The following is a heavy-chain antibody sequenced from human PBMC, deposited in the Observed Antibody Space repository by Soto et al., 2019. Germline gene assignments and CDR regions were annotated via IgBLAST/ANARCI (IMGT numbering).Heavy chain of an antibody. V-gene: IGHV3-48*03. CDR1: GFTFSSYE. Sequence: PGGSLRLSCAASGFTFSSYEMNWVRQAPGKGLEWVSYISSSGSTIYYADSVKGRFTISRDNAKNSLYLQMNSPRAEDTAVYYCARDLYGMDVWGQGTTVTVSS. J-gene: IGHJ6*02. CDR2: ISSSGSTI. CDR3: ARDLYGMDV.